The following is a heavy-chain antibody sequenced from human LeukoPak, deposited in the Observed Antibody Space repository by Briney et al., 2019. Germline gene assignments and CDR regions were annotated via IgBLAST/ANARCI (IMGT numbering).Heavy chain of an antibody. D-gene: IGHD2-21*01. V-gene: IGHV1-8*03. CDR3: ARALIERDAFDI. Sequence: GASVKVSCKASGYTFTSYDINWVRQATGQGLEWMGWMNPNSGNTGYAQKFQGRVTITRNTSISTAYMELSSLRSEDTAGYYCARALIERDAFDIWGQGTMVTVSS. CDR2: MNPNSGNT. CDR1: GYTFTSYD. J-gene: IGHJ3*02.